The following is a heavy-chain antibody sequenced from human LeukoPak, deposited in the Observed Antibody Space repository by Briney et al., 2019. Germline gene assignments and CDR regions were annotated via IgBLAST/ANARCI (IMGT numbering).Heavy chain of an antibody. Sequence: SETLSLTCTVSGGSISGYYWSWMRQPPGRGLEWIGYIYYSGSSNYNPSLNSRVTISVDTSQNQFSLKLSSVSAADTAVYYCAREDRGVFDYWGQGTLVTVSS. V-gene: IGHV4-59*01. D-gene: IGHD3-10*01. CDR2: IYYSGSS. CDR1: GGSISGYY. CDR3: AREDRGVFDY. J-gene: IGHJ4*02.